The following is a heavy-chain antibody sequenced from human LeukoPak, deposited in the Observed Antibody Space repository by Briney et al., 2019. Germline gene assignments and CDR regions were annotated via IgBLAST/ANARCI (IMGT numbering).Heavy chain of an antibody. CDR2: INPSGGST. CDR1: GYTFTGYY. V-gene: IGHV1-46*01. D-gene: IGHD2-15*01. J-gene: IGHJ4*02. Sequence: ASVKVSCKASGYTFTGYYMHWVRQAPGQGLDWMGIINPSGGSTNYAQKFQGRVTMTRDTSTSTVYLELSSLRSEDTAVYYCARLGAAVVVNYFDYWGQGTLVTVSS. CDR3: ARLGAAVVVNYFDY.